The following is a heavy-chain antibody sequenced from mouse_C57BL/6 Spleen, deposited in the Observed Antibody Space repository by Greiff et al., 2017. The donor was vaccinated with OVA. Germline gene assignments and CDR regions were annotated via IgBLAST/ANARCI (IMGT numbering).Heavy chain of an antibody. V-gene: IGHV5-16*01. Sequence: DVMLVESEGGLVQPGSSMKLSCTASGFTFSDYYMAWVRQVPEKGLEWVANINYDGSSTYYLDSLKSRFIISRDNAKNILYLQMSSLKSEDTATYYCARGGIYDWFAYWGQGTLVTVSA. D-gene: IGHD2-12*01. J-gene: IGHJ3*01. CDR2: INYDGSST. CDR1: GFTFSDYY. CDR3: ARGGIYDWFAY.